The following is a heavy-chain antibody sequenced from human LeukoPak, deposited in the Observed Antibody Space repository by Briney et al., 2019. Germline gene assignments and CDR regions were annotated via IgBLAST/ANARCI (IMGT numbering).Heavy chain of an antibody. CDR1: GYSISNGYY. Sequence: PSETLSLTCTVSGYSISNGYYWGWVRQPPGEGLEWIGTIHHSGTTYYSPSLRSRVTTSVDTSKNQFSLSLSSVTAADTAVYYCARSYYDTRGRFDPWGQGTLVTVSS. V-gene: IGHV4-38-2*02. D-gene: IGHD3-22*01. J-gene: IGHJ5*02. CDR3: ARSYYDTRGRFDP. CDR2: IHHSGTT.